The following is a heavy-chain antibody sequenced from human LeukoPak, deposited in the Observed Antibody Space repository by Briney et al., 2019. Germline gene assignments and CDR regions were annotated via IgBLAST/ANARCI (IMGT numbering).Heavy chain of an antibody. CDR2: INHSGST. CDR3: ARVRQVGADSSYYYGMDV. D-gene: IGHD1-26*01. Sequence: PSETLSLTCAVYGGSFSGYYWNWIRQPPGKGLEWIGEINHSGSTNYNPSLKSRVTISVDTSKNQFSLKLSSVTAADTAVYYCARVRQVGADSSYYYGMDVWGQGTTVTVSS. CDR1: GGSFSGYY. V-gene: IGHV4-34*01. J-gene: IGHJ6*02.